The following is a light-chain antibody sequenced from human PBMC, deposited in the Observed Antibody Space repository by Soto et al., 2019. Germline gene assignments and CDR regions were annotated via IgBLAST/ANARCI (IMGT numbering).Light chain of an antibody. J-gene: IGKJ2*01. Sequence: ENVLTQSPGTLSLSPGERVTLSCRASQSVSSNLAWYQHKPGQAPRLLIYGASTRATGIPTRFSGSGSGTEFTLTINSLQSEDFAVYYCQQYNDWYTFGQGTKLEIK. CDR2: GAS. V-gene: IGKV3-15*01. CDR1: QSVSSN. CDR3: QQYNDWYT.